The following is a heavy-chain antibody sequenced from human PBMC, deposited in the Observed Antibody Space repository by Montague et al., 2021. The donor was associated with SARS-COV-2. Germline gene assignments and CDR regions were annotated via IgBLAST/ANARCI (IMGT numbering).Heavy chain of an antibody. Sequence: LVKPTQTLTLTCTFSGFSLSTSGMCVSWIRQPPEKGLEWIGEINQSGRTNNNPSLKSRVIISVDTSKNQFSLKLSSVTAADTAVYYCARRGSSVWGVTGSAELDYWGQGSLVIVSS. V-gene: IGHV4-31*03. CDR3: ARRGSSVWGVTGSAELDY. CDR2: INQSGRT. J-gene: IGHJ4*02. CDR1: GFSLSTSGMC. D-gene: IGHD3-10*01.